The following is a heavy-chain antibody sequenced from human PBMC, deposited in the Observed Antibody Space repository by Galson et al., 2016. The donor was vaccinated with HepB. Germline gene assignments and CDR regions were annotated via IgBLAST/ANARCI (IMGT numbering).Heavy chain of an antibody. CDR1: GFIFSVYN. D-gene: IGHD6-19*01. CDR2: ITSSSDTM. J-gene: IGHJ4*02. CDR3: ARDQTVAGPSCIDY. Sequence: SLRLSCAASGFIFSVYNMNWARQAPGKGLEWIAWITSSSDTMYYADAVKGRFTVSRDNAKNTLFLEMSSLGAEDTAVYYCARDQTVAGPSCIDYWGQGTLVTVSS. V-gene: IGHV3-48*04.